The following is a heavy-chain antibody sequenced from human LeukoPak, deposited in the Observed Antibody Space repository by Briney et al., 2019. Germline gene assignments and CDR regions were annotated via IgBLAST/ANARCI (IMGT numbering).Heavy chain of an antibody. J-gene: IGHJ4*02. CDR2: VYYSGTT. Sequence: SETLSLTCSVSGDSISLSFYYWGWIRQPPGKALEWIGSVYYSGTTSYNPSLKSRVTISVDMSKNHFSLRLRSVTAADTAMYYCARVSWPPGSSWYYFDYWGQGTLVIVSS. V-gene: IGHV4-39*07. D-gene: IGHD3-10*01. CDR1: GDSISLSFYY. CDR3: ARVSWPPGSSWYYFDY.